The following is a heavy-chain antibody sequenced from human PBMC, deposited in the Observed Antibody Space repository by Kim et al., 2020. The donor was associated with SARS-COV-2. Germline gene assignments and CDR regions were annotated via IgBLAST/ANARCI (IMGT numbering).Heavy chain of an antibody. V-gene: IGHV3-9*01. CDR2: ISWNSGGI. Sequence: GGSLRLSCAASGFTFDDYAMHWVRQAPGKGLEWVSGISWNSGGIGYADSVKGRFTISRDNAKNSLYLQMNSLRAEDTALYYCAKDIIYDSSGYVFDYWGQGTLVTVSS. D-gene: IGHD3-22*01. CDR1: GFTFDDYA. CDR3: AKDIIYDSSGYVFDY. J-gene: IGHJ4*02.